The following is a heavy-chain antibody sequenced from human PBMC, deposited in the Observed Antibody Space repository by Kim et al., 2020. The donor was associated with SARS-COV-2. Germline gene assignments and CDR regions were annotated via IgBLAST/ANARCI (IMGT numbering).Heavy chain of an antibody. V-gene: IGHV1-18*04. CDR3: ARDYYDSSGWLFGFDY. J-gene: IGHJ4*02. Sequence: DSVKVSCKASGYTFTSYGISWVRQAPGQGLEWMGWISAYNGNTNYAQKLQGRVTMTTDTSTSTAYMELRSLRSDDTAVYYCARDYYDSSGWLFGFDYWGQGTLVTVSS. D-gene: IGHD3-22*01. CDR2: ISAYNGNT. CDR1: GYTFTSYG.